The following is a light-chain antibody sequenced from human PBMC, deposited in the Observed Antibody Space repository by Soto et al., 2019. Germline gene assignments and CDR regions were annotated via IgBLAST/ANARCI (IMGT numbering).Light chain of an antibody. CDR3: QQANSLPPT. J-gene: IGKJ1*01. Sequence: DIQMTQSPSSVSASVGDRVTITCRASQGIDSWLAWYQQKPGKAPKLLIYSASNLQSDVPSRFSGTGSGTHFTLTIFSLQPEDSATYFCQQANSLPPTFGQGTKVEVK. V-gene: IGKV1-12*01. CDR2: SAS. CDR1: QGIDSW.